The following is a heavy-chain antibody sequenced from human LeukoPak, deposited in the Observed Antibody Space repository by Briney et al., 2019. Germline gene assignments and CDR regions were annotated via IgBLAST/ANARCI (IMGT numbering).Heavy chain of an antibody. V-gene: IGHV4-4*07. CDR2: IYTSGST. CDR1: GGSISVYN. CDR3: AKDPSQWLVLCYFDY. D-gene: IGHD6-19*01. J-gene: IGHJ4*02. Sequence: PSETLSLTCTVPGGSISVYNGSWIRKPAGKGREWMGRIYTSGSTNYNPSLKSRVTMSVDTSKNQFSLKLSSVTAADTAVYYCAKDPSQWLVLCYFDYWGQGTLVTVSS.